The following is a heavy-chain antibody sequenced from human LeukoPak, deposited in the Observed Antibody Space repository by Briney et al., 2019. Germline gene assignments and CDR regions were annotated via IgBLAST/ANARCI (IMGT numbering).Heavy chain of an antibody. CDR2: IYSSGST. D-gene: IGHD6-19*01. V-gene: IGHV4-4*07. CDR1: GGSISSYY. CDR3: ARVMRGSGWLYFDY. Sequence: SETLSLTCTVSGGSISSYYWSWIRQSAGKGLEWIGRIYSSGSTNYNPSLKSRVTISVDTSKNQFSLKLSSVTAADTAVYYCARVMRGSGWLYFDYWGQGTLVTVSS. J-gene: IGHJ4*02.